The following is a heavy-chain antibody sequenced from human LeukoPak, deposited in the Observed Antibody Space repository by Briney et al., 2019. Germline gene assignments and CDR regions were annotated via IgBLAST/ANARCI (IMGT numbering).Heavy chain of an antibody. CDR3: AREFNILTGYYYVGAFDI. CDR2: ISAYNGNT. D-gene: IGHD3-9*01. CDR1: GYTFTSYG. Sequence: ASVKVSCMASGYTFTSYGISWVRQAPGQGLEWMGWISAYNGNTNYAQKLQGRVTMTTDTSTSTAYMELRSLRSDDTAVYYCAREFNILTGYYYVGAFDIWGQGTMVTVSS. V-gene: IGHV1-18*04. J-gene: IGHJ3*02.